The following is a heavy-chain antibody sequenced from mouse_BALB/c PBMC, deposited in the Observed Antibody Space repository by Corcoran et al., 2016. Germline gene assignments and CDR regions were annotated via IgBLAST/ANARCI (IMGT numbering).Heavy chain of an antibody. CDR2: INTYTGEP. CDR1: GYTFTNYG. CDR3: ARSGSSYGWYFDV. J-gene: IGHJ1*01. Sequence: QIQLVQSGPELKKPGETVKISCKASGYTFTNYGMNWVKQAPGKGLKWMGWINTYTGEPTYADDFKGRFAFSLDTSASTAYLQINNLKNEDMATYFCARSGSSYGWYFDVWGAGTTVTVSS. D-gene: IGHD1-1*01. V-gene: IGHV9-1*02.